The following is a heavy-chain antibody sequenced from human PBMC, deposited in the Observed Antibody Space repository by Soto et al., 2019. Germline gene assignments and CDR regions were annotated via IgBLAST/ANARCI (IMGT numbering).Heavy chain of an antibody. V-gene: IGHV3-23*01. CDR3: AKGGQSYDY. CDR2: ISASVGST. D-gene: IGHD3-10*01. CDR1: GFTFSNYA. Sequence: GGSLRLSCAASGFTFSNYAMSWVRQAPGKGLEWVSAISASVGSTYYTDSVKGRFTISRDNSKNTLYLQMNSLRAEDTAVYYCAKGGQSYDYWGQGTLVTVSS. J-gene: IGHJ4*02.